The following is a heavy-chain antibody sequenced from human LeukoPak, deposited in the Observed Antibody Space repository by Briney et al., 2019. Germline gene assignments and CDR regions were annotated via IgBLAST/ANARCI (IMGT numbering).Heavy chain of an antibody. CDR1: GFSFSIYS. J-gene: IGHJ4*02. Sequence: PGGSLRLSCAASGFSFSIYSMNWVRQAPGKGLEWVAVIWYDGSNKYYADSVKGRFTISRDNSKNTLYLQMNSLRAEDTAVYYCARRYAQIFDYWGQGTLVTVSS. D-gene: IGHD2-2*01. V-gene: IGHV3-33*08. CDR2: IWYDGSNK. CDR3: ARRYAQIFDY.